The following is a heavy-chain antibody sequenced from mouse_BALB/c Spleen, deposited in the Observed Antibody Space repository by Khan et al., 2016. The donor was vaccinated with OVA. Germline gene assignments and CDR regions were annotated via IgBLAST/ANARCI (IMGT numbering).Heavy chain of an antibody. Sequence: EVMLVESGGGLVQPGGSRKLSCAASGFTFSSFGMHWVRQAPEKGLEWVAYICSGSNTIYYADTVTGRFTISRDNPKHTLFLQMTSLRSEDTAMYYWASRDTGTWGFFDYWGQGTTLTVSS. J-gene: IGHJ2*01. CDR3: ASRDTGTWGFFDY. V-gene: IGHV5-17*02. CDR1: GFTFSSFG. D-gene: IGHD4-1*01. CDR2: ICSGSNTI.